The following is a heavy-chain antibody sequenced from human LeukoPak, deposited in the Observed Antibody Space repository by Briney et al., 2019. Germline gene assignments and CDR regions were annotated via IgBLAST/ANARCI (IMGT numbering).Heavy chain of an antibody. CDR3: ARDLLRAVAGTLAYYGMDV. V-gene: IGHV3-66*01. D-gene: IGHD6-19*01. CDR1: GFTVSSNY. Sequence: GGSLRLSCAASGFTVSSNYLYWVRQAPGKGLEWVSVIYSGGNTYYANSVKGRFTISRDNSKNTLYLRMNSLRAEDTAVYYCARDLLRAVAGTLAYYGMDVWGQGTTVTVSS. CDR2: IYSGGNT. J-gene: IGHJ6*02.